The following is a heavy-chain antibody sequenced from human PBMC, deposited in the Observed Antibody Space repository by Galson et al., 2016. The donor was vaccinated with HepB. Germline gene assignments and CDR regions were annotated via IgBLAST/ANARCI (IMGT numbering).Heavy chain of an antibody. V-gene: IGHV4-39*07. CDR2: IYYSGST. CDR1: RGSVSNDIYY. Sequence: SETLSLTCTVSRGSVSNDIYYWGWIRQPPGKGLEWIGNIYYSGSTYYTPSLKSRVTISVDTAKNQFSLKLSSVTAADTAVYYCARVVGITMIIATGYIDLWGLGTLVTVSS. J-gene: IGHJ2*01. D-gene: IGHD3-22*01. CDR3: ARVVGITMIIATGYIDL.